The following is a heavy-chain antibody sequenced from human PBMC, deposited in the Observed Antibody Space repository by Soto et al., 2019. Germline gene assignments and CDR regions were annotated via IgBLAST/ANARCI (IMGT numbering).Heavy chain of an antibody. CDR3: AKDLYYDSSGNPNWFDP. CDR1: GFTFSSYG. CDR2: ISYGGSNK. D-gene: IGHD3-22*01. J-gene: IGHJ5*02. V-gene: IGHV3-30*18. Sequence: PGGSLRLSCAASGFTFSSYGMHWVRQAPGKGLEWVAVISYGGSNKYYADSVKGRFTISRDNSKNTLYLQMNSLRAEDTAVYYCAKDLYYDSSGNPNWFDPWGQGTLVTVSS.